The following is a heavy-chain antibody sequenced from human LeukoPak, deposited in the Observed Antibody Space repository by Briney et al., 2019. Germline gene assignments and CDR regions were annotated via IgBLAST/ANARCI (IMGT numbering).Heavy chain of an antibody. J-gene: IGHJ5*02. CDR2: IYTSGST. Sequence: SETLSLTCTVSGGSISSYYRSWIRQPAGKGLEWIGRIYTSGSTNYNPSLKSRVTMSVDTSKNQFSLKLSSVTAADTAVYYCARAHLSTMVRGVIGWFDPWGQGTLVTVSS. CDR3: ARAHLSTMVRGVIGWFDP. CDR1: GGSISSYY. V-gene: IGHV4-4*07. D-gene: IGHD3-10*01.